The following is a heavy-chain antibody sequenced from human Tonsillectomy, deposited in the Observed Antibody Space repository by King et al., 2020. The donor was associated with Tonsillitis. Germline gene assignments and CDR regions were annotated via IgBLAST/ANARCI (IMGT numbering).Heavy chain of an antibody. CDR1: GYTFTGYH. CDR2: ISPNSGGT. J-gene: IGHJ3*02. CDR3: AKIGTAYGAFDI. V-gene: IGHV1-2*02. Sequence: GQLVQSGAEVKKPGASVKVSCKASGYTFTGYHMHWVRQARGQGLEWMGWISPNSGGTNYAQMFQGSVTMTRDTSITTAYMELSGLRADDTAVYYCAKIGTAYGAFDIWGQGTMVTVSS. D-gene: IGHD3-10*01.